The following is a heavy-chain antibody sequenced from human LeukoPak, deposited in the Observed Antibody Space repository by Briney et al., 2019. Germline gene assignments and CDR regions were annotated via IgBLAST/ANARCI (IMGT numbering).Heavy chain of an antibody. CDR2: SDGGGSST. CDR3: ARGPGSAGGAYVGDY. Sequence: PGGSLRLSCAASGFTFSNHWMHWVRQVPGKGLVWVSRSDGGGSSTSYADSVKGRFSISRDNAKSTLYLQMNSPRAEDTAVYYCARGPGSAGGAYVGDYWGQGILVTVSS. D-gene: IGHD4-23*01. CDR1: GFTFSNHW. J-gene: IGHJ4*01. V-gene: IGHV3-74*01.